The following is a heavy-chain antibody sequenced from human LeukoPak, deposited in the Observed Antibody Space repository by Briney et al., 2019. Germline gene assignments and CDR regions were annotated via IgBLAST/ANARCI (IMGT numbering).Heavy chain of an antibody. CDR2: ISAYNGNT. Sequence: ASVTVSCKASGYTFTSYGIRWVRQAPGQGLEWMGWISAYNGNTNYAQKLQGRVTMTTDTSTSTAYMELRSLRSDDTAVYYCARGFRSIAAADTYNWFDPWGQGTLVTVSS. CDR1: GYTFTSYG. V-gene: IGHV1-18*01. CDR3: ARGFRSIAAADTYNWFDP. J-gene: IGHJ5*02. D-gene: IGHD6-13*01.